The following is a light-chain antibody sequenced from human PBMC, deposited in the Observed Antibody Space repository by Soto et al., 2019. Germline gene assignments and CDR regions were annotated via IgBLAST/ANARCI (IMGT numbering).Light chain of an antibody. J-gene: IGKJ1*01. CDR2: SAS. CDR3: QPYNDRPGT. Sequence: EMVMTQSPATLSVSPGEIITLSCRASQSVSKFLAWFQHKPGQAPRLLIYSASTRAIAVPDRFSGSGSGTEFTRTVRRLQPEDFAVCYCQPYNDRPGTSCQGIKVAIK. V-gene: IGKV3-15*01. CDR1: QSVSKF.